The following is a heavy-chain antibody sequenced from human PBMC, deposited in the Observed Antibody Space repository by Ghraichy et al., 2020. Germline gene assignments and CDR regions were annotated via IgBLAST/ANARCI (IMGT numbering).Heavy chain of an antibody. Sequence: SETLSLTCAVSGYSISSGYYWGWIRQPPGKGLEWIGSIYHSGSTYYNPSLKSRVTISVDTSKNQFSLKLSSVTAADTAVYYCARGGALTVTTTLNYYYYYGMDVWGQGTTVTVSS. CDR3: ARGGALTVTTTLNYYYYYGMDV. CDR2: IYHSGST. D-gene: IGHD4-17*01. J-gene: IGHJ6*02. V-gene: IGHV4-38-2*01. CDR1: GYSISSGYY.